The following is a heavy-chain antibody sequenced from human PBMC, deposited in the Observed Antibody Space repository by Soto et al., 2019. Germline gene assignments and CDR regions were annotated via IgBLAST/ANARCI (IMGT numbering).Heavy chain of an antibody. CDR1: GGSFSGYY. D-gene: IGHD2-2*01. J-gene: IGHJ6*02. Sequence: SETLSLTCAVYGGSFSGYYWSWIRQPPGKGLEWIGEINHSGGTNYNPSLKSRVTISVDTSKNQFSLKLSSVTAADTAVYYCARKDIVVVPAYGMDVWGQGTTVTVSS. CDR3: ARKDIVVVPAYGMDV. V-gene: IGHV4-34*01. CDR2: INHSGGT.